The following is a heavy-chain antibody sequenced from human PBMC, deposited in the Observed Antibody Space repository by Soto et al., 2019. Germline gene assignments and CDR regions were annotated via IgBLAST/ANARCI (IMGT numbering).Heavy chain of an antibody. CDR3: ARYAGAYYDFWSGYSNYFDY. J-gene: IGHJ4*02. CDR2: INPSGGST. V-gene: IGHV1-46*01. D-gene: IGHD3-3*01. CDR1: GYTFTSYY. Sequence: ASVKVSCKASGYTFTSYYMHWVRQAPGQGLEWMGIINPSGGSTSYAQKFQGRVTMTRDTSTSTVYMELSSPRSEDTAVYYCARYAGAYYDFWSGYSNYFDYWGQGTLVTVSS.